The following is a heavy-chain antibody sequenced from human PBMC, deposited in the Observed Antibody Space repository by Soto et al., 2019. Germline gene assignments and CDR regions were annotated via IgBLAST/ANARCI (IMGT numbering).Heavy chain of an antibody. J-gene: IGHJ6*03. CDR1: GFSFSSYG. Sequence: GGSLRLSCAASGFSFSSYGMHWVRQAPGTGLEWVAIISYDGSIKYYADSVKGRFSISRDNSKNTVNLQMNSLRVEDTAVYYCAKNQPPRPTRYYYMDVWGKGTTVTVSS. CDR3: AKNQPPRPTRYYYMDV. V-gene: IGHV3-30*18. CDR2: ISYDGSIK.